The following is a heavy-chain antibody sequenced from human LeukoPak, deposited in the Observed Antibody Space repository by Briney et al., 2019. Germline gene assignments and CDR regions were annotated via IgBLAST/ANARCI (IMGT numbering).Heavy chain of an antibody. J-gene: IGHJ4*02. CDR2: ISYDGSNK. D-gene: IGHD3-22*01. CDR3: AKDLMGPYDSSGYYFHY. V-gene: IGHV3-30*04. Sequence: GGSLRLSCAASGFTFSSYAMHWVRQAPGKGLEWVAVISYDGSNKYYADSVKGRFTISRDNSKNTLYLQMNSLRAEDTAVYYCAKDLMGPYDSSGYYFHYWGQGTLVTVSS. CDR1: GFTFSSYA.